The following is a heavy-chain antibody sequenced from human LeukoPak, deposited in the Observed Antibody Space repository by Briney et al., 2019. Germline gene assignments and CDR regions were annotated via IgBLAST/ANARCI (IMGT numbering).Heavy chain of an antibody. CDR1: GGSISSSSYY. CDR2: IYYSGST. D-gene: IGHD6-19*01. J-gene: IGHJ6*03. V-gene: IGHV4-39*01. CDR3: ARKSRNSSGWYESWYYYYYMDV. Sequence: NPSETLSLTCTVSGGSISSSSYYWGWIRQPPGKGLEWIGSIYYSGSTYYNPSLKSRVTIPVDTSKNQFSLKLSSVTAADTAVYYCARKSRNSSGWYESWYYYYYMDVWGKGTTVTVSS.